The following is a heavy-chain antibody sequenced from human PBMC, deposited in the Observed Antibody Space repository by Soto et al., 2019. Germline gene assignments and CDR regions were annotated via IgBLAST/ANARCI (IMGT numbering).Heavy chain of an antibody. Sequence: QVQLQESGPGLVKPSETLSLTCNVSGDSVSGGYSWSWIRQPPGKGLEWIAYIESSGGTRYRPSLARRLTVSFDMSKNQISLNLNSLTAADTAVYYCARTDRFGSWDAWYWGQGTLVTVSA. CDR2: IESSGGT. J-gene: IGHJ4*02. D-gene: IGHD3-10*01. V-gene: IGHV4-61*08. CDR3: ARTDRFGSWDAWY. CDR1: GDSVSGGYS.